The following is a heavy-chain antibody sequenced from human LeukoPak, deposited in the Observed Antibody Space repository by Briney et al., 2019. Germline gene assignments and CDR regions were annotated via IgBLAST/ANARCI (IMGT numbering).Heavy chain of an antibody. CDR1: GFTFSSFA. Sequence: GGSLRLSCAASGFTFSSFAMSWVRQAPGKGLEWVSAISGSGGSTYYADSVKGRFTISRDNYKNTLHLQMNSLRAEHTAVYYCAKRGGLPPLDYYYYYMDVWGKGTTVTVSS. J-gene: IGHJ6*03. V-gene: IGHV3-23*01. CDR2: ISGSGGST. CDR3: AKRGGLPPLDYYYYYMDV. D-gene: IGHD2-21*02.